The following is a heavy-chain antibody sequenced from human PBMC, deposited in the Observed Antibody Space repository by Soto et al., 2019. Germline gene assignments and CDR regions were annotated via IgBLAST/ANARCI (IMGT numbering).Heavy chain of an antibody. D-gene: IGHD3-10*01. CDR3: LKDAPNGSIDD. CDR1: GFRFEQYV. Sequence: VQVVASGGGLVQPGRSLRLSCAVSGFRFEQYVMHWGRQAPGKGLECVSTVSPTGDTVAYADSVEGGFTVSRDNAKNSLYLQMISIKGDVTAFYYCLKDAPNGSIDDWGQGTLVTVSS. V-gene: IGHV3-9*01. J-gene: IGHJ4*02. CDR2: VSPTGDTV.